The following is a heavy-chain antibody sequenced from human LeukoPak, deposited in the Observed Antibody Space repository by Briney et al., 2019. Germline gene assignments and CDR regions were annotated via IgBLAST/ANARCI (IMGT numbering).Heavy chain of an antibody. J-gene: IGHJ4*02. CDR2: MYTGGNT. CDR3: AREYYFDY. CDR1: GFTVSSNY. Sequence: GGSLRLSCAASGFTVSSNYMSWVRQAPGKGLEWVSVMYTGGNTFYADSVKGRFTISRDNSKNTLYLQMNSLRAEDTAVYYCAREYYFDYWGQGTLVTVSS. V-gene: IGHV3-53*01.